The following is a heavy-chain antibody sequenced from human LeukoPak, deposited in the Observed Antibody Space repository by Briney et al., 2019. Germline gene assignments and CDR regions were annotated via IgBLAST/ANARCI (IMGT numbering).Heavy chain of an antibody. D-gene: IGHD4-23*01. CDR1: GYTLTSYD. J-gene: IGHJ4*02. Sequence: ASVKVSCKASGYTLTSYDINWVRQATGQGLEWMGWMNPNSGNTGYAQKFQGRVTMTRNTSISTAYMELSSLRSEDTAVYYCARTDYGGNSDPIDYWGQGTLVTVSS. CDR2: MNPNSGNT. CDR3: ARTDYGGNSDPIDY. V-gene: IGHV1-8*01.